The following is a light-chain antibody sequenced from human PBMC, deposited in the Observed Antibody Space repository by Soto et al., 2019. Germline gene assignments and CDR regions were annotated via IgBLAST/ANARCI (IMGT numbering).Light chain of an antibody. V-gene: IGKV3-20*01. CDR1: QSVSSSY. CDR3: QQYGSSPPMYT. CDR2: GAS. J-gene: IGKJ2*01. Sequence: EIVLTQSPGTLSLSPGERATLSCRASQSVSSSYLAWYQQTPGQAPRLLIYGASSRATGIPDRFSGSGSGTDFTLTISRLEPEDFPVYYCQQYGSSPPMYTFGQGTKLEIK.